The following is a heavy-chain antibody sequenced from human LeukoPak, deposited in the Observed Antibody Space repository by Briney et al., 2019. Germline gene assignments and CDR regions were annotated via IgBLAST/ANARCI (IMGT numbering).Heavy chain of an antibody. CDR1: GFTFSSYS. CDR3: AKSPHLEGIAVAGDAFDI. CDR2: ISSSSSYI. V-gene: IGHV3-21*01. J-gene: IGHJ3*02. D-gene: IGHD6-19*01. Sequence: PGGSVRLSCAASGFTFSSYSMNWVRQAPGKGLEWVSSISSSSSYIYYAESVKGRFTISRDNAKNSLYLQMNSLRAEDRALEYCAKSPHLEGIAVAGDAFDISGEGKMVTVSS.